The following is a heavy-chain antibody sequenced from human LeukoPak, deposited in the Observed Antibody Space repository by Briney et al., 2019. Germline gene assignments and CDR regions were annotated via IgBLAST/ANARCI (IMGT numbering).Heavy chain of an antibody. V-gene: IGHV4-4*07. CDR2: IYTSGST. CDR3: ASDRVNSGSYYRDAFDI. Sequence: PSETLSLTCTVSGGSISSYYWSWIRQPAGKGLEWIGRIYTSGSTNYNPSLKSRVTMSVDTSKNRFSLKLSSVTAADTAVYYCASDRVNSGSYYRDAFDIWGQGTMVTVSS. D-gene: IGHD1-26*01. J-gene: IGHJ3*02. CDR1: GGSISSYY.